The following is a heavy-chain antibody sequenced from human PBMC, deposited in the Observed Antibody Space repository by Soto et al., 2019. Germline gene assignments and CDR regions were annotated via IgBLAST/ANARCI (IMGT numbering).Heavy chain of an antibody. Sequence: PSETLSLTCAVYGGSFSGYYWSWIRQPPGKGLEWIGEINHSGSTNYNPSLKSRVTISVDTSKNQFSLKLSSVTAADTAVYYCARVPSTTLWFGELSRPFDYWGQGPLVTVSS. V-gene: IGHV4-34*01. CDR2: INHSGST. CDR3: ARVPSTTLWFGELSRPFDY. J-gene: IGHJ4*02. D-gene: IGHD3-10*01. CDR1: GGSFSGYY.